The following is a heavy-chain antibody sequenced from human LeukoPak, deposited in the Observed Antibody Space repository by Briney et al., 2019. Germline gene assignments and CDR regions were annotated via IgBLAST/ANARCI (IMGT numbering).Heavy chain of an antibody. D-gene: IGHD3-22*01. CDR1: GYIFTSYG. CDR3: ARDMRHYRNYDSSGYYYSFEY. J-gene: IGHJ4*02. Sequence: ASVKVSCKTSGYIFTSYGISWVRQAPGQGLEWMGWISVHNGYTRYAQKFQGRVTMTTETSTSTAYMDLRSLRSDDTAIYYCARDMRHYRNYDSSGYYYSFEYWGQGTVVSVSS. V-gene: IGHV1-18*01. CDR2: ISVHNGYT.